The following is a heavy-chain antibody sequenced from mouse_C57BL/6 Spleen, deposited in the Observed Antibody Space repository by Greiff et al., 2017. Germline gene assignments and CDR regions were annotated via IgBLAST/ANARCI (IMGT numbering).Heavy chain of an antibody. Sequence: EVKVVESEGGLVQPGSSMKLSCTASGFTFSDYYMAWVRQVPEKGLEWVANINYDGSSTDYLDSLKSRFIISRDNAKNILYLQMSSLKSEDTATYYCARQTYYGSSYVGYFDYWGQGTTLTVSS. V-gene: IGHV5-16*01. CDR2: INYDGSST. J-gene: IGHJ2*01. CDR1: GFTFSDYY. CDR3: ARQTYYGSSYVGYFDY. D-gene: IGHD1-1*01.